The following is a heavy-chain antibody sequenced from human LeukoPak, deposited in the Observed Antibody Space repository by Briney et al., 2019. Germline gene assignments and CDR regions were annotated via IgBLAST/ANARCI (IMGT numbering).Heavy chain of an antibody. J-gene: IGHJ4*02. V-gene: IGHV3-21*01. D-gene: IGHD3-3*01. CDR2: ISSSGDYI. CDR3: ARVPDFWSGYYDY. CDR1: GFTFSSYG. Sequence: GGTLRLSCAASGFTFSSYGMSWVRQAPGKGLEWVSSISSSGDYIYYSDSVKGRFTMSRDSAGNSVYLEMNSLRAEDTAVYYCARVPDFWSGYYDYWGQGTLVTVSS.